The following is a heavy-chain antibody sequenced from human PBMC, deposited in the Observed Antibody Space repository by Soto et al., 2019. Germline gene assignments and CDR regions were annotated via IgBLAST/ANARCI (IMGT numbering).Heavy chain of an antibody. D-gene: IGHD4-17*01. Sequence: GSLRLYCAASGFTFSSYAMSWVRQAPGKGLEWVSAISGSGGSTYYADSVKGRFTISRDNSKNTLYLQMNSLRAEDTAVYYCAKIGYGDYSPFDYWGQGTLVTVSS. V-gene: IGHV3-23*01. CDR2: ISGSGGST. J-gene: IGHJ4*02. CDR3: AKIGYGDYSPFDY. CDR1: GFTFSSYA.